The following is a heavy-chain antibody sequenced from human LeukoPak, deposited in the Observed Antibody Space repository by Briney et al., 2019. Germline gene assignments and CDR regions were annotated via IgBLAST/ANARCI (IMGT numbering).Heavy chain of an antibody. CDR3: ARESEAFDY. CDR2: ISYDGSNK. V-gene: IGHV3-30-3*01. Sequence: GGSLRLSCAASGFTFSSYAMSWVRQAPGKGLEWVAVISYDGSNKYYADSVKGRFTISRDNSKNTLFLQMSSLRGDDTAAYYCARESEAFDYWGQGTLVTVSS. J-gene: IGHJ4*02. CDR1: GFTFSSYA.